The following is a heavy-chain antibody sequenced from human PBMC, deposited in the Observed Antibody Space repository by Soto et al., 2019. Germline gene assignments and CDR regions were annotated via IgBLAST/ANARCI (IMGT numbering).Heavy chain of an antibody. J-gene: IGHJ4*02. D-gene: IGHD2-2*01. V-gene: IGHV2-26*01. CDR2: IFSNVEK. CDR1: GLSLSNGKTG. CDR3: VRIEKFTISIIRYFDF. Sequence: QVTLKVSGPVVVKPTETLTLTGSVSGLSLSNGKTGVPWIRRALGKPLEWLAHIFSNVEKSYKTSLQARLTILKAITNSQVVLTVTDVHPVDTAIYYRVRIEKFTISIIRYFDFWGPGALVTVS.